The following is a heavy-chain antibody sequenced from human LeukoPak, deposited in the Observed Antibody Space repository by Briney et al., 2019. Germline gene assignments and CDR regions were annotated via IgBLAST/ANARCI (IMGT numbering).Heavy chain of an antibody. D-gene: IGHD4-11*01. V-gene: IGHV4-59*01. Sequence: SETLSLTCTVSGGSISSYYWSWIRQPPGKGLEWIGYIYYSGSTNYNPSLKSRVTISVDTSKNQFSLKLSSVTAADTAVYYCARKRKDSNYLGYYYYGMDVWGLGTTVAVSS. CDR1: GGSISSYY. J-gene: IGHJ6*02. CDR2: IYYSGST. CDR3: ARKRKDSNYLGYYYYGMDV.